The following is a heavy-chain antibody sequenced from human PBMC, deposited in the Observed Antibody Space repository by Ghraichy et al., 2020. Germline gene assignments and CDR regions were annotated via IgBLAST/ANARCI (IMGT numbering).Heavy chain of an antibody. CDR2: IYYSGST. J-gene: IGHJ2*01. V-gene: IGHV4-59*01. CDR1: GGSISSYY. CDR3: ARARDGYNFYWYFDL. Sequence: SETLSLTCTVSGGSISSYYWSWIRQPPGKGLEWIGYIYYSGSTNYNPSLKSRVTISVDTSKNQFSLKLSSVTAADTAVYYCARARDGYNFYWYFDLWGRGTLVTVSS. D-gene: IGHD5-24*01.